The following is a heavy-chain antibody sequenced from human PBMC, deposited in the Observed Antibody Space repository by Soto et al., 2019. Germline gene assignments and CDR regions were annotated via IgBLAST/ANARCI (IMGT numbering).Heavy chain of an antibody. V-gene: IGHV1-69*08. Sequence: QVQLVQSGAEVKKPGSSVKVSCKASGGTFSSYTISWVRQAPGQGREWMGRIIPIHGIANYAQKFQGRVTITADKSTSTAYMELSSLRSEDTAVYYCARDQRGSSGWYQTVGAFDIWGQGTMVTVSS. CDR2: IIPIHGIA. CDR1: GGTFSSYT. CDR3: ARDQRGSSGWYQTVGAFDI. D-gene: IGHD6-19*01. J-gene: IGHJ3*02.